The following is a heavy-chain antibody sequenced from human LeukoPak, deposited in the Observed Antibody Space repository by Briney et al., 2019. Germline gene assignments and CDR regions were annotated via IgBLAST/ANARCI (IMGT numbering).Heavy chain of an antibody. CDR2: INHSGST. V-gene: IGHV4-34*01. D-gene: IGHD3-9*01. J-gene: IGHJ2*01. Sequence: PSETLSLTCAVYGGSFSGYYWSWIRHPPGKGLEWIGEINHSGSTNYNPSLKSRVTISVDTSKNQFSLKLSSVTAADTAVYYCARGRYDILTGYSYRYFDLWGRGTLVTVSS. CDR3: ARGRYDILTGYSYRYFDL. CDR1: GGSFSGYY.